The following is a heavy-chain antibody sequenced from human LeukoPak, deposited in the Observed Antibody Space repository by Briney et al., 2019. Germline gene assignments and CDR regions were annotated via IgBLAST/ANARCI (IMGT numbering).Heavy chain of an antibody. CDR1: GYSISSGYY. CDR3: ARVSYLGEGWSSVP. V-gene: IGHV4-38-2*02. J-gene: IGHJ5*02. Sequence: SETLSLTCTVSGYSISSGYYWGWIRQPPGKGLEWIGSIYHSGSTYYNPSLKSRVTISVDTSKNQFSLKLSSVTAADTAVYYCARVSYLGEGWSSVPWGQGTLVTVSS. CDR2: IYHSGST. D-gene: IGHD7-27*01.